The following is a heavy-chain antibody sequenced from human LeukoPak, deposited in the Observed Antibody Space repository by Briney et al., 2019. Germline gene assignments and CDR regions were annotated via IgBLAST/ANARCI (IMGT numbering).Heavy chain of an antibody. CDR3: AKDFEQQVAYNWFDP. Sequence: QPGRSLRLSCAASGFTFDDYAMHWVRHAPGKGLEWVSGISWNSGNIGYADSVKGRFTISRDNAKNSLYLQMNSLRAEDTALYYCAKDFEQQVAYNWFDPWGQGTLVTVSS. D-gene: IGHD6-13*01. CDR1: GFTFDDYA. CDR2: ISWNSGNI. J-gene: IGHJ5*02. V-gene: IGHV3-9*01.